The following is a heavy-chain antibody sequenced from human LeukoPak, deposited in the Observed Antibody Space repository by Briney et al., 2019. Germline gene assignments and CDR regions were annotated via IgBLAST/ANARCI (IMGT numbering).Heavy chain of an antibody. J-gene: IGHJ4*02. V-gene: IGHV4-59*08. CDR2: IYYSGST. CDR1: GGSISSYY. D-gene: IGHD6-6*01. CDR3: ARHRRPYSSSRPIDY. Sequence: SETLSLTCTVSGGSISSYYWSWIRQPPGKGLEWIGYIYYSGSTNYNPSLKSRVTISVDTSKNQFSLKLSSVTAADTAVYYCARHRRPYSSSRPIDYWGQGTLVTVSS.